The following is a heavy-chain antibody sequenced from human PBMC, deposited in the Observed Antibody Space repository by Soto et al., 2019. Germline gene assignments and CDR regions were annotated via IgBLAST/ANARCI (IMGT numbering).Heavy chain of an antibody. J-gene: IGHJ3*02. CDR3: AREGNILANAFDI. CDR1: VGSISSYY. D-gene: IGHD3-10*01. CDR2: IYYSGST. Sequence: SETLSLTGTVSVGSISSYYWSWIRQPPGKGLEWIGYIYYSGSTNYNPSLKSRVTISVDTSKNQFSLKLSSVTAADTAVYYCAREGNILANAFDIWGQGTMVTVSS. V-gene: IGHV4-59*01.